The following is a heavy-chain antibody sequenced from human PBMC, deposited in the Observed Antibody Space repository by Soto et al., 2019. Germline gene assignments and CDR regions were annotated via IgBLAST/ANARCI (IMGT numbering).Heavy chain of an antibody. D-gene: IGHD3-3*01. CDR1: GFTFSSYA. V-gene: IGHV3-23*01. CDR3: ANKWGPTISYYGMDV. CDR2: ISGSGGST. J-gene: IGHJ6*02. Sequence: GGSLRLSCAASGFTFSSYAMSWVRQAPGKGLEWVSAISGSGGSTYYADSVKGRFTISRDNSKNTLYLQMNSLRAEDTAVYYCANKWGPTISYYGMDVWGQGTTVTVSS.